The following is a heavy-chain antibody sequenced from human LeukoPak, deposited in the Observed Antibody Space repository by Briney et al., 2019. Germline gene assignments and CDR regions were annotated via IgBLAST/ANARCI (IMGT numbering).Heavy chain of an antibody. CDR2: INPNSGGT. CDR3: ARYSTVKSHGSYYYGMDV. D-gene: IGHD4-11*01. J-gene: IGHJ6*02. Sequence: ASVKVSCKASGYTFTGYYMHWVRQAPGQGLEWMGWINPNSGGTNYAQKFRGRVTMTRDTSISTAYMELSRLRSDDTAVYYCARYSTVKSHGSYYYGMDVWGQGTTVTVSS. CDR1: GYTFTGYY. V-gene: IGHV1-2*02.